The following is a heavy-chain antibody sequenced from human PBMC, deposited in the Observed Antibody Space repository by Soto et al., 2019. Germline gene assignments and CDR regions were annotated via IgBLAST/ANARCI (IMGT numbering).Heavy chain of an antibody. Sequence: QLQLQESGSGLVKPSQTLSLTCAVSGGSISSGGYSWSWIRQPPGKGLEWIGYIYHSGSTYYNPSLKSRVTISVDRSXNXXXXXLXXXTAXXTXXXXXXXXPPXXWGQGTLVTVSS. CDR1: GGSISSGGYS. J-gene: IGHJ4*02. CDR2: IYHSGST. V-gene: IGHV4-30-2*01. CDR3: XXXPPXX.